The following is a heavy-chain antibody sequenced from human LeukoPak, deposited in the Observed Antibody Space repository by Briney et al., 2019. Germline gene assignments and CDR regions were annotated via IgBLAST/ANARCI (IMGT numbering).Heavy chain of an antibody. CDR3: ARAEDWFDP. CDR2: IYYSGST. CDR1: GGSISSYY. D-gene: IGHD2-15*01. Sequence: SETLSLTCTVSGGSISSYYWSWVRQPPGKGLEWIGYIYYSGSTNYNPSLKSRVTISVDTSKNQFSLKLSSVTAADTAVYYCARAEDWFDPWGQGTLVTVSS. J-gene: IGHJ5*02. V-gene: IGHV4-59*08.